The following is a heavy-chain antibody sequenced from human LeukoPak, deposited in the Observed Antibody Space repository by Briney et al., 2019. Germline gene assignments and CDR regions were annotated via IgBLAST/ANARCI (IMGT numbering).Heavy chain of an antibody. V-gene: IGHV1-46*01. CDR1: GYTFTSYY. CDR3: ARPAGVESDAFDI. CDR2: IIPSGGST. D-gene: IGHD3-3*01. J-gene: IGHJ3*02. Sequence: SVKVSCKASGYTFTSYYMHWVRQAPGQGLEWMGIIIPSGGSTTYAQKFQGRVTMTRDTSTSTVYMELSSLRSEDTAVYYCARPAGVESDAFDIWGQGTMVTVSS.